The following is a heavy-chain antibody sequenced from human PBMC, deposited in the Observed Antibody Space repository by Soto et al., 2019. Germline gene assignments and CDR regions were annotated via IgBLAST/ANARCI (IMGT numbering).Heavy chain of an antibody. CDR2: ISGSGGST. Sequence: EVQLLESGGGLVQPGGSLRLSCAASGFTFSSYAMSWVRQAPGKGLEWVSAISGSGGSTYYADSVKGRFTISRDNSKNTLYLQMNSLRAEDTAVYYCAKDGSQDYYDSSGYYRPDAFDIWGQGTMVTVSS. J-gene: IGHJ3*02. CDR3: AKDGSQDYYDSSGYYRPDAFDI. V-gene: IGHV3-23*01. D-gene: IGHD3-22*01. CDR1: GFTFSSYA.